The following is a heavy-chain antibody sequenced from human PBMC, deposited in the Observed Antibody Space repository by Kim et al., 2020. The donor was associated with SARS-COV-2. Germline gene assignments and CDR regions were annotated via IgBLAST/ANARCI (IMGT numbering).Heavy chain of an antibody. CDR1: GFTFSSYW. CDR3: ARVYEVYYYASGSYYPRGGYFDL. CDR2: IKQDGSEK. V-gene: IGHV3-7*01. J-gene: IGHJ2*01. Sequence: GGSLRLSCAASGFTFSSYWMSWVRQAPGKGLEWVANIKQDGSEKYYVDSVKGRFTISRDNAKKSLYLQMNSLRAEDTAVYYCARVYEVYYYASGSYYPRGGYFDLWGRGTLVTVSS. D-gene: IGHD3-10*01.